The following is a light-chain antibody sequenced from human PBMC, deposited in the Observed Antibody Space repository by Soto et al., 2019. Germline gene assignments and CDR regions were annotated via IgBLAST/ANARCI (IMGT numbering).Light chain of an antibody. CDR2: AAS. CDR1: ESVSSY. J-gene: IGKJ1*01. CDR3: QQSYSKWT. V-gene: IGKV1-39*01. Sequence: DIQMTQSPSSLSASVGDRVTITCRAKESVSSYLNWYQQKPGKAPKLLIYAASSLQSGVPARFSGSGSVTDFTLTISGLQPEDLATYYCQQSYSKWTFGQGTKVEIK.